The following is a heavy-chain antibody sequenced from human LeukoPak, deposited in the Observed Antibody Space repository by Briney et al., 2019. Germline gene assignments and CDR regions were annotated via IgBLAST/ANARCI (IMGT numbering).Heavy chain of an antibody. Sequence: GRSLRLSCAASGFTFSSYAMHWVRQAPGKGLEWVAVISYDGSNKYYADSVKGRFTISRDNSKNTLYLQMNSMRAEDTAVYYCARGESSSSRKYFDCWGQGTLVTVSS. CDR2: ISYDGSNK. J-gene: IGHJ4*02. CDR1: GFTFSSYA. V-gene: IGHV3-30*01. CDR3: ARGESSSSRKYFDC. D-gene: IGHD6-6*01.